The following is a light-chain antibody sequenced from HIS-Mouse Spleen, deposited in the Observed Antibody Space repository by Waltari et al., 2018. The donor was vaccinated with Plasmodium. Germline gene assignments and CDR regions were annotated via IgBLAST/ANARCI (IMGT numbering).Light chain of an antibody. V-gene: IGKV1-33*01. Sequence: DIQMTQSPSSLSASVGDRVTITCQASQDISNYFNWYQQKPGKAPKLLIYDASNCETGVPSRFRGSGSGTDYTVTISSLQPEDIATYYCQQYDNPPYTFGQGTKLEIK. J-gene: IGKJ2*01. CDR1: QDISNY. CDR3: QQYDNPPYT. CDR2: DAS.